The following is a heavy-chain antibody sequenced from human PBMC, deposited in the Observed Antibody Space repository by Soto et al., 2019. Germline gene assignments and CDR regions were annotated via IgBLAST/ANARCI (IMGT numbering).Heavy chain of an antibody. Sequence: QVQLVESGGGVVQPGRSLRLSCAASGFTFSSYGMHWVRQAPGKGLEWVAVISYDGSNKYYADSVKGRFTISRDNSKNTXYXXRNSLRAEDTAVYYCAKGEYSSPQAENYYYYGMDVWGQGTTVTVSS. CDR2: ISYDGSNK. CDR3: AKGEYSSPQAENYYYYGMDV. D-gene: IGHD6-6*01. V-gene: IGHV3-30*18. CDR1: GFTFSSYG. J-gene: IGHJ6*02.